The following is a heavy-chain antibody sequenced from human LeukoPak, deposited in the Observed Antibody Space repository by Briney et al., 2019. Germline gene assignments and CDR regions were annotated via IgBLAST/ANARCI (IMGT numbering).Heavy chain of an antibody. CDR3: ARGPPEYCSGGSCYSGRNWFDP. D-gene: IGHD2-15*01. V-gene: IGHV1-2*02. CDR1: GYIFTGYY. CDR2: INPSGGA. Sequence: ASVKVSCKASGYIFTGYYIHWVRQAPGQGLEWMGWINPSGGADYAQKFQGRVTMTRDTSISTAYMTLSRLRFDDTAVYYCARGPPEYCSGGSCYSGRNWFDPWGQGTLVTASS. J-gene: IGHJ5*02.